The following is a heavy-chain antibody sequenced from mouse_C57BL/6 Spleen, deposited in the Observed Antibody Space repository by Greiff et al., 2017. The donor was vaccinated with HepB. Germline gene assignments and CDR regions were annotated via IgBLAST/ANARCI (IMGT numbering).Heavy chain of an antibody. CDR3: ARDKSYYSNPAYAMDY. D-gene: IGHD2-5*01. V-gene: IGHV5-4*01. CDR2: ISDGGSYT. J-gene: IGHJ4*01. Sequence: EVQLMESGGGLVKPGGSLKLSCAASGFTFSSYAMSWVRQTPEKRLEWVATISDGGSYTYYPDNVKGRFTISRDNAKNNLYLQMSHLKSEDTAMYYCARDKSYYSNPAYAMDYWGQGTSVTVSS. CDR1: GFTFSSYA.